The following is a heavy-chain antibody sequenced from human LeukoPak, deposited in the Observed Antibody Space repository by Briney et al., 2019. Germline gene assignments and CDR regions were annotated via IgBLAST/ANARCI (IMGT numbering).Heavy chain of an antibody. CDR1: GGSISNYY. J-gene: IGHJ4*02. Sequence: SETLSLTCTVSGGSISNYYWTWIRQSPGKTLEWIGCSHKSGSTHYNPSLRSRVTMSVDTSKNQFSLKLSPVTAAATAVYYCARDTYYYDSSGYWADYWGQGTLVTVSS. CDR2: SHKSGST. D-gene: IGHD3-22*01. CDR3: ARDTYYYDSSGYWADY. V-gene: IGHV4-4*07.